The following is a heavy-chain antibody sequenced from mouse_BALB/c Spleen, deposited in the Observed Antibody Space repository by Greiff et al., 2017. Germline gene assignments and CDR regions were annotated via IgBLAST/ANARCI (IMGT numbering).Heavy chain of an antibody. Sequence: DVMLVESGGGLVQPGGSRKLSCAASGFTFSSFGMHWVRQAPEKGLEWVAYISSGSSTIYYADTVKGRFTISRDNPKNTLFLQMTSLRSEDTAMYYCARGDYGNYVYAMDYWGQGTSVTVSS. CDR3: ARGDYGNYVYAMDY. CDR2: ISSGSSTI. D-gene: IGHD2-1*01. CDR1: GFTFSSFG. J-gene: IGHJ4*01. V-gene: IGHV5-17*02.